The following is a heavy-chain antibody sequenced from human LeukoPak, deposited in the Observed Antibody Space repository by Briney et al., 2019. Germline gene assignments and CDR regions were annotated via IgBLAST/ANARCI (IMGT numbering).Heavy chain of an antibody. J-gene: IGHJ4*02. CDR2: ISAYNGNT. V-gene: IGHV1-18*01. Sequence: ASVKVSCKASGYTFTSYGISWVRQAPGQGLEWMGWISAYNGNTNYAQKFQGRVTMTRNTSISTAYMELSSLRSEDTAVYYCARXSGYCSGGSCYLFDYWGQGTLVTVSS. CDR3: ARXSGYCSGGSCYLFDY. CDR1: GYTFTSYG. D-gene: IGHD2-15*01.